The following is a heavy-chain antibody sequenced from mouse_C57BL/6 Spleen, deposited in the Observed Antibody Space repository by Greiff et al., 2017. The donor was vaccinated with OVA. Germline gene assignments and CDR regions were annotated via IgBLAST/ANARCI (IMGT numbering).Heavy chain of an antibody. J-gene: IGHJ3*01. Sequence: VQLQQPGAELVRPGSSVKLSCKASGYTFTSYWMDWVKQRPGQGLEWIGNIYPSDSETHYNQKFKDKATLTVDKSSSTAYMQLSSLTSEDSAVYYCARDRDYYGSSYGFAYGGQGTLVTVSA. CDR1: GYTFTSYW. D-gene: IGHD1-1*01. CDR2: IYPSDSET. CDR3: ARDRDYYGSSYGFAY. V-gene: IGHV1-61*01.